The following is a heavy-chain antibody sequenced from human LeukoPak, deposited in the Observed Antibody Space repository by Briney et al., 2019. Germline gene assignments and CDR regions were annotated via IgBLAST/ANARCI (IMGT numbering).Heavy chain of an antibody. CDR2: ISSSGSTI. J-gene: IGHJ6*02. D-gene: IGHD2-2*01. Sequence: GGSLRLSCAASGFTFSSYAMSWVRQAPGKGLEWVSYISSSGSTIYYADSVKGRFTISRDNAKNSLYLQMNSLRAEDTAVYYCAREAPPPVVPAAPYYYYYGMDVWGQGTTVTVSS. V-gene: IGHV3-48*04. CDR3: AREAPPPVVPAAPYYYYYGMDV. CDR1: GFTFSSYA.